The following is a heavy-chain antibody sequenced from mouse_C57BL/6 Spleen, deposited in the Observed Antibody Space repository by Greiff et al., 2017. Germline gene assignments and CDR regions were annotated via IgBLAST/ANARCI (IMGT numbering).Heavy chain of an antibody. CDR1: GFTFSSYG. CDR3: ARRGSIVTTSYFDY. J-gene: IGHJ2*01. D-gene: IGHD2-5*01. V-gene: IGHV5-6*01. CDR2: ISSGGSYT. Sequence: VQLKESGGDLVKPGGSLKLSCAASGFTFSSYGMSWVRQTPDKRLEWVATISSGGSYTYYPDSVKGRFTISRDNAKNTLYLQMSSLKSEDTAMYYCARRGSIVTTSYFDYWGQGTTLTVSS.